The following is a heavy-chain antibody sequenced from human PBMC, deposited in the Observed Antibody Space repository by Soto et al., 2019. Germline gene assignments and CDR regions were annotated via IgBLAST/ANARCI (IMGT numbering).Heavy chain of an antibody. CDR2: ISGSGGST. CDR3: AKDKGAGTAGDYYYGMDV. D-gene: IGHD1-26*01. J-gene: IGHJ6*02. CDR1: GFTFSSYA. V-gene: IGHV3-23*01. Sequence: EVQLLESGGGLVQPGGSLRLSCAASGFTFSSYAMSWVRQAPGKGLEWVSAISGSGGSTYYADSVKGRFTISRDNSENTLYLQMNSLRAEDTAVYYCAKDKGAGTAGDYYYGMDVWGQGTTVTVSS.